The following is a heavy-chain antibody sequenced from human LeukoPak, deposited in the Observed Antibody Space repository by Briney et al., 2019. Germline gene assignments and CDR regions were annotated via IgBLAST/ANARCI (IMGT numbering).Heavy chain of an antibody. CDR2: MNPNSGNT. D-gene: IGHD2-15*01. CDR3: ARVRGGYCSGGSCYETDY. V-gene: IGHV1-8*03. Sequence: ASVKVSCKASGYTFTGYYMHWVRQAPGQGLEWMGWMNPNSGNTGYAQKFQGRVTITRNTSISAAYMELSSLRSEDTAVYYCARVRGGYCSGGSCYETDYWGQGTLVTVSS. CDR1: GYTFTGYY. J-gene: IGHJ4*02.